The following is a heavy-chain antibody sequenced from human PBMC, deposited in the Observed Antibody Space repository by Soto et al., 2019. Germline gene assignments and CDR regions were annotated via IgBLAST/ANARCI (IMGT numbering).Heavy chain of an antibody. D-gene: IGHD2-2*01. CDR3: AKDSKSVSVSAARVYGMDV. V-gene: IGHV3-23*01. CDR2: TRSNGEHT. CDR1: GFMFSSFA. J-gene: IGHJ6*02. Sequence: GGSLRLSYAGSGFMFSSFAMTWVRQAPGKGLEWVSTTRSNGEHTYYADSVKGRFTVSRDNSKNTLFLEMSSLRAEDSAIYYCAKDSKSVSVSAARVYGMDVWGQGTTVTVS.